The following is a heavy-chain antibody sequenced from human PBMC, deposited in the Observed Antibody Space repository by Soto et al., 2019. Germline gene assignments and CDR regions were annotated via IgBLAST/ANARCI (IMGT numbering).Heavy chain of an antibody. D-gene: IGHD1-1*01. V-gene: IGHV4-38-2*01. Sequence: SETLSLTCAVSGYSISSGLYWGWIRQPPGKGLEWIGTIYRGGITYYNPSLKSRVTISIDTSKNHFSLRLSSVTATETAVYFCAIGNPDWFDPWGKGTLVTVSS. CDR1: GYSISSGLY. CDR3: AIGNPDWFDP. CDR2: IYRGGIT. J-gene: IGHJ5*02.